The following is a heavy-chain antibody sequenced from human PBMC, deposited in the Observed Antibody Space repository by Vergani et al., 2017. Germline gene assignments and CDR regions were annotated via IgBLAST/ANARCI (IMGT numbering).Heavy chain of an antibody. D-gene: IGHD2-2*01. J-gene: IGHJ5*02. CDR1: GYSFTSYR. Sequence: EVQLVQSGAEVKQPGASLKISCKRSGYSFTSYRIGWVRQMPGKGLEWMAIIYPGDSDTSYSPSFQGQVTISADKSISTAYLQWSSLKATDTAMYYCARSIVVVSGWFDPWGQGTLVTVSS. V-gene: IGHV5-51*03. CDR3: ARSIVVVSGWFDP. CDR2: IYPGDSDT.